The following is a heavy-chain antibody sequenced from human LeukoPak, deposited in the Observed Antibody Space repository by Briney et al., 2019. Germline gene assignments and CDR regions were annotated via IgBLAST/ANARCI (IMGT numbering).Heavy chain of an antibody. CDR3: ARDQGSVAAKYPVFAY. CDR1: GFTFSSYW. V-gene: IGHV3-7*01. J-gene: IGHJ4*02. D-gene: IGHD6-13*01. CDR2: IKQDGSEK. Sequence: GGSLRLSCAASGFTFSSYWMSWVRQAPGKGLEWVANIKQDGSEKYYVDSVKGRFTISRDNAKAKNSLYLLMNSLRAEDTAVYYCARDQGSVAAKYPVFAYWGQGTLVTVSS.